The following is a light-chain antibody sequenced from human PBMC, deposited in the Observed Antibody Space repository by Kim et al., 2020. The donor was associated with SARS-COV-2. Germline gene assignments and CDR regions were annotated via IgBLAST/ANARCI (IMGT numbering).Light chain of an antibody. V-gene: IGKV4-1*01. CDR2: WAS. CDR3: QQYLTIPRT. J-gene: IGKJ1*01. CDR1: QSVLYSSNNKNY. Sequence: ATINCKSSQSVLYSSNNKNYLAWYQQKPGQPPNLLIYWASTRESGVPDRFSGSGSGTDFTLTISSLQAEDVAVYYCQQYLTIPRTFGQGTKVDIK.